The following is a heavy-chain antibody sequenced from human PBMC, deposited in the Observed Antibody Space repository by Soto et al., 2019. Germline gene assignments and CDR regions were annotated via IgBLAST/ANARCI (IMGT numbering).Heavy chain of an antibody. CDR3: AVWELPPYYGMDV. J-gene: IGHJ6*02. CDR2: IYPGDSKT. CDR1: GFSFTTYW. D-gene: IGHD1-7*01. V-gene: IGHV5-51*01. Sequence: LWESLKISCKGSGFSFTTYWIAWVRQMPWKGLEWMGIIYPGDSKTTYSPSFQGQVTISADKSISTAYLQWSSLKASDTAMYYCAVWELPPYYGMDVWGQGTTVTVSS.